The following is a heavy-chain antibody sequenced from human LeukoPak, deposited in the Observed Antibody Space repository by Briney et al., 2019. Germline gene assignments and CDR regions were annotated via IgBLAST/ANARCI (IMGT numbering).Heavy chain of an antibody. CDR3: ARGARYDSRYYFDY. Sequence: GRYLRLSCAASGFTFDDYAMHWVRQAPGKGLEWVSGISWNSGSIGYADSVKGRFTISRDNAKNSPYLQMNSLRAEDTALYYCARGARYDSRYYFDYWGQGTLVTVSS. V-gene: IGHV3-9*01. D-gene: IGHD3-22*01. CDR1: GFTFDDYA. J-gene: IGHJ4*02. CDR2: ISWNSGSI.